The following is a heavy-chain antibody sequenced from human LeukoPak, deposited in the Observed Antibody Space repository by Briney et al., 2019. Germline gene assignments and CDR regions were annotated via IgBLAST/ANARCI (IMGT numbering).Heavy chain of an antibody. CDR1: GYTFTSYD. V-gene: IGHV1-8*01. Sequence: ASVKVSCKASGYTFTSYDIDWVRQATGQGLEWMGWMNTNSGNTGHAQKFQGRLTMTRDTSTNTAYMELSSLRSEDTAVYYCARGGDIAVVRAAMVGPWGQGTLVTVSS. CDR2: MNTNSGNT. CDR3: ARGGDIAVVRAAMVGP. J-gene: IGHJ5*02. D-gene: IGHD2-2*01.